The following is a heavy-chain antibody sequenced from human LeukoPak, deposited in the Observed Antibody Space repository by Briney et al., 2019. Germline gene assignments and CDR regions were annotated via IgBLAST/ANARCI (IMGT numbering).Heavy chain of an antibody. CDR2: ISSSSSYI. V-gene: IGHV3-21*01. CDR1: GFTFSSYA. CDR3: ARVARSTSGTFDY. D-gene: IGHD2-2*01. Sequence: PGGSLRLSCAASGFTFSSYAMSWVRQASGKGLEWVSSISSSSSYIYYADSVKGRFTISRDNAKNSLYLQMNSLRAEDTAVYYCARVARSTSGTFDYWGQGTLVTVSS. J-gene: IGHJ4*02.